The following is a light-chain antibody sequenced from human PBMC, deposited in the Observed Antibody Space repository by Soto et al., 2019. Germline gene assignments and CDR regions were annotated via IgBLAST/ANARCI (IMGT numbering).Light chain of an antibody. CDR2: EGS. J-gene: IGLJ3*02. CDR3: CSCAGSSTLV. V-gene: IGLV2-23*01. Sequence: QSALTQPASVSGSPGQSITISCTGTSSDVGSYNLVSWYQQHPGKAPKLMIYEGSKRPSGVSNRFSGSKSGYTASLTISGLQAEDEADYYCCSCAGSSTLVFGGGTKLTVL. CDR1: SSDVGSYNL.